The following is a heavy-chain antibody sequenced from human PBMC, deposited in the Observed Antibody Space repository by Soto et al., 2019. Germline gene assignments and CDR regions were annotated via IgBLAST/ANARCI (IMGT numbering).Heavy chain of an antibody. V-gene: IGHV1-69*13. D-gene: IGHD6-13*01. CDR3: ASSHRYSSSSFDY. CDR2: TTXIFGTX. J-gene: IGHJ4*02. CDR1: GSTFSSYA. Sequence: XVKVSCKASGSTFSSYAISWVRQAPGQGLECMGGTTXIFGTXNYEKKLQARXXITADESXXKAYTELSRMRSEETAVYYCASSHRYSSSSFDYWGQGTLVTVSS.